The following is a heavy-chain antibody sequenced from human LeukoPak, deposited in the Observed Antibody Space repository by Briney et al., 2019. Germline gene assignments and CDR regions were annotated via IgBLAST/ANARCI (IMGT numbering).Heavy chain of an antibody. D-gene: IGHD6-19*01. CDR2: IKQDGSEK. Sequence: GGSLRLSCAASGFIFSSYWMSWVRQAPGKGLEWVASIKQDGSEKYCVDSVKGRFTISRDNAKNSLYLQMNSLRAEDTAVYYCAREFSSGWYYFDYWGQGTLVTVSS. V-gene: IGHV3-7*01. J-gene: IGHJ4*02. CDR1: GFIFSSYW. CDR3: AREFSSGWYYFDY.